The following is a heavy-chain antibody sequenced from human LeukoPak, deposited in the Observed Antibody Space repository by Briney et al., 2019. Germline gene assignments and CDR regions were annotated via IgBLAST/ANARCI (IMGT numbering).Heavy chain of an antibody. CDR3: ARGLNYYDSSGYYYWFDP. J-gene: IGHJ5*02. D-gene: IGHD3-22*01. V-gene: IGHV1-8*01. Sequence: ASVKVSCKASGYTFTNYDINWVRQATGQGLEWMGWMNPNSGNKGYAQKFQGRVTMTRNTSITTAYMELRSLRSEDTAVYYCARGLNYYDSSGYYYWFDPWGQGTLVTVSS. CDR1: GYTFTNYD. CDR2: MNPNSGNK.